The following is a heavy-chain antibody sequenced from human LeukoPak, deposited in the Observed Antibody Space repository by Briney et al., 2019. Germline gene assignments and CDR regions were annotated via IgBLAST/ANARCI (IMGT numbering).Heavy chain of an antibody. CDR1: GGSISSYY. D-gene: IGHD2-2*01. Sequence: SETLSLTCTVSGGSISSYYWSWIRQPPGKGLEWIGYIYYSGSTNYNPSLKSRVTISVDTSKNQFSLKLSSVTAADTAVYYCARAPPYCSSTSCGFDPWGQGTLVTVSS. V-gene: IGHV4-59*01. CDR3: ARAPPYCSSTSCGFDP. CDR2: IYYSGST. J-gene: IGHJ5*02.